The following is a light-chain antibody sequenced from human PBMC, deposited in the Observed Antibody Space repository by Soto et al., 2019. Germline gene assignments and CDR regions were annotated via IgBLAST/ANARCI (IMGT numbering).Light chain of an antibody. J-gene: IGKJ1*01. CDR2: RAS. V-gene: IGKV3-20*01. CDR3: QQYGSSPWT. Sequence: IVMTQSPATLSVSPGERATLSCRASQSVNNNYVAWYQQKPGQAPRLLIFRASNKATGIPDRFSGSGSGTDFTLTISRLEPEDFAVYYCQQYGSSPWTFGQGTKVDIK. CDR1: QSVNNNY.